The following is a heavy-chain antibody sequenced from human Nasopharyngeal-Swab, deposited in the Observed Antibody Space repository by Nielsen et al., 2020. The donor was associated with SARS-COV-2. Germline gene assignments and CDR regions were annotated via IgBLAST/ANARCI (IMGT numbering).Heavy chain of an antibody. J-gene: IGHJ4*02. D-gene: IGHD5-18*01. Sequence: WIRQPPGKGLEWVSYISSSSSTIYYADSVKGRFTISRDNAKNSLYLQMNSLRDEDTAVYYCARDPSYGRKFDYWGQGTLVTSPQ. CDR3: ARDPSYGRKFDY. V-gene: IGHV3-48*02. CDR2: ISSSSSTI.